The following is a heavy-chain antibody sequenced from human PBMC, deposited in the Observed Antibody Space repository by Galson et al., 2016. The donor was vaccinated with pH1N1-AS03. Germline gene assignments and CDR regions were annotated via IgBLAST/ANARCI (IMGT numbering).Heavy chain of an antibody. CDR3: ATPIFHFDYWRGYPPFDY. D-gene: IGHD3-3*01. CDR2: IIAVSGAA. CDR1: GGTSTSYA. Sequence: SVKVSCKVSGGTSTSYAVNWVRQAPGQGLEWMGGIIAVSGAANCAQKFQGRISITADESTGTAYMDVSSLRSEDTAVYYCATPIFHFDYWRGYPPFDYWGQGTLVTVSS. J-gene: IGHJ4*02. V-gene: IGHV1-69*13.